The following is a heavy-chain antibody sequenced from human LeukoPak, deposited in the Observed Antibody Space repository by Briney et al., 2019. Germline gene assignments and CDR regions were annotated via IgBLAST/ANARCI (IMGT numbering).Heavy chain of an antibody. CDR2: ISGTGGST. V-gene: IGHV3-23*01. CDR1: GFTFSSYS. J-gene: IGHJ4*02. CDR3: AKGRMVRTYFGY. D-gene: IGHD3-10*01. Sequence: GGALRLSCAASGFTFSSYSLSWVRQAPGKGLEWVSAISGTGGSTYYADSVKGRFTIPRDNYKNTLYLQMNTPRSERTAVYYCAKGRMVRTYFGYSGQGTLVTVSS.